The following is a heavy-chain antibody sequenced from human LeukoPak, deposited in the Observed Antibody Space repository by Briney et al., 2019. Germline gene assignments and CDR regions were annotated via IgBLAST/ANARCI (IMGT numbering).Heavy chain of an antibody. CDR1: GYTFTSYD. CDR2: MNPKSGNT. CDR3: ARVSVIYYYYYMDV. Sequence: ASVKVSCKASGYTFTSYDINWVRQVTGQGLEWMGWMNPKSGNTGYAQKFQGRVTITRNTSISTAYMELSSLRSEDTAVYYCARVSVIYYYYYMDVWGKGTTVTVSS. V-gene: IGHV1-8*03. J-gene: IGHJ6*03.